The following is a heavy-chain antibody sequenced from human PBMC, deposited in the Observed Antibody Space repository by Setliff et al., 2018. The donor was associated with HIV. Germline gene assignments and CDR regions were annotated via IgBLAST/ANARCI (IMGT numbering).Heavy chain of an antibody. V-gene: IGHV3-11*04. J-gene: IGHJ4*02. CDR3: AKVDNGHCTSASCRDFDY. CDR1: GFTFSDYY. Sequence: PGGSLRLSCAASGFTFSDYYMNWIRQAPGKGLEWVSYISSSSSTIYYADSVKGRFTISRDNAKNSLYLQMNSLRAEDTAVYYCAKVDNGHCTSASCRDFDYWGQGTLVTVS. CDR2: ISSSSSTI. D-gene: IGHD2-2*03.